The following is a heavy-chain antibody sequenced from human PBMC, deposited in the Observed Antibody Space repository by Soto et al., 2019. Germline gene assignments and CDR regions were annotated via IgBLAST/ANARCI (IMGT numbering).Heavy chain of an antibody. V-gene: IGHV3-23*01. CDR1: GFSFSSYA. CDR2: ISTRGGRT. D-gene: IGHD3-22*01. J-gene: IGHJ4*02. CDR3: AKEFYYDASGQYSNLYFDS. Sequence: EVLLLESGGGLTQPGGSLRLACAASGFSFSSYAMSWVRQAPPQGLEWVSSISTRGGRTYYADSVKGRFSISRDNSANVPYMNLDNLTTEDTAIYYWAKEFYYDASGQYSNLYFDSWAKGALVTVSS.